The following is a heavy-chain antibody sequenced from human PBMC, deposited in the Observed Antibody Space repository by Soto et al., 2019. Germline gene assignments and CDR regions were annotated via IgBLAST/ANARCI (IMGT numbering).Heavy chain of an antibody. J-gene: IGHJ3*02. V-gene: IGHV5-51*01. CDR2: IYPGDSDT. CDR1: GYSFTSYW. D-gene: IGHD3-16*02. CDR3: ARPIDAYYDDIWGSYRSHDAFDI. Sequence: GESLKISCKGSGYSFTSYWIGWVRQMPGKGLEWMGIIYPGDSDTRYSPSFQGQVTISADKSISTAYLQWSSLKASDTAMYYCARPIDAYYDDIWGSYRSHDAFDIWGQGTMVTVSS.